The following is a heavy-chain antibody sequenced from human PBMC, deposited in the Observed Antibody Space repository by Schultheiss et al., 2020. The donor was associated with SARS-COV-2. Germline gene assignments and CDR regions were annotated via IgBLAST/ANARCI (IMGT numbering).Heavy chain of an antibody. CDR3: ARLVGATTYYRYFDL. J-gene: IGHJ2*01. V-gene: IGHV4-59*01. D-gene: IGHD1-26*01. CDR1: GFTFSDYY. Sequence: ESLKISCAASGFTFSDYYMSWIRQAPGKGLEWIGYIYYSGSTNYNPSLKSRVTISVDTSKNQFSLKLSSVTAADTAVYYCARLVGATTYYRYFDLWGRGTLVTVSS. CDR2: IYYSGST.